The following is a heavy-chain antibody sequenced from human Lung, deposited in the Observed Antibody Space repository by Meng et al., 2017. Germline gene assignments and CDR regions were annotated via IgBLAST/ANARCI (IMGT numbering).Heavy chain of an antibody. CDR1: FYTFHDCW. CDR2: IKRKSGDT. J-gene: IGHJ4*02. D-gene: IGHD6-13*01. Sequence: VPFGASAKKPAASVEVPWAASFYTFHDCWLHRGLRDPGQGLEWMGRIKRKSGDTNYAQRLQGRVTMTGDTSISTAYMELGWLRSDNTAMYYCARDEDISAAGKLFGDYWGQGTLVTVSS. V-gene: IGHV1-2*06. CDR3: ARDEDISAAGKLFGDY.